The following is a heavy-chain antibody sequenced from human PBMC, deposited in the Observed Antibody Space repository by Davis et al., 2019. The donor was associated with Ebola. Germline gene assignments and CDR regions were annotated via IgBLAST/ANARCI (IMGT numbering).Heavy chain of an antibody. CDR3: AHLGPQRYCSGGGCHGYLDY. CDR2: MNPNSGNT. CDR1: GYTFTNYG. J-gene: IGHJ4*02. D-gene: IGHD2-15*01. V-gene: IGHV1-8*03. Sequence: ASVKVSCKASGYTFTNYGITWVRQAPGQGLEWMGWMNPNSGNTGYAQKFQGRVTITADESTRTAYMELDGLISEDTAVYYCAHLGPQRYCSGGGCHGYLDYWGQGTLVTVSS.